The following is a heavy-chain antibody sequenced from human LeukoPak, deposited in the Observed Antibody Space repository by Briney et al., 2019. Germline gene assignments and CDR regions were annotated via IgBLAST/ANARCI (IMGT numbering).Heavy chain of an antibody. D-gene: IGHD3-3*01. CDR1: GFTFSSYW. CDR2: ISGSGGST. J-gene: IGHJ4*02. V-gene: IGHV3-23*01. CDR3: AKTNSFLEWLPVH. Sequence: GGSLRLSCAASGFTFSSYWMSWVRQAPGKGLEWVSAISGSGGSTYYADSVKGRFTISRDNSKNTLYLQMNSLRAEDTAVYYCAKTNSFLEWLPVHWGQGTLVTVSS.